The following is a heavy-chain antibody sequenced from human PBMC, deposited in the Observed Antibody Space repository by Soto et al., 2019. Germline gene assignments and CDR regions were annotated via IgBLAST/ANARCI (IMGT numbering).Heavy chain of an antibody. CDR2: IFYSGTT. CDR1: GVPASNTYHS. CDR3: LGGYGTSYDY. Sequence: SETLSLTCAFSGVPASNTYHSWGWIRQPPGEGLEWIGTIFYSGTTYYNPSLRSRVTLSVDTSKDQFSLHLNSVTAADTAVYYCLGGYGTSYDYWGQGTLVTVAS. J-gene: IGHJ4*02. D-gene: IGHD6-25*01. V-gene: IGHV4-39*07.